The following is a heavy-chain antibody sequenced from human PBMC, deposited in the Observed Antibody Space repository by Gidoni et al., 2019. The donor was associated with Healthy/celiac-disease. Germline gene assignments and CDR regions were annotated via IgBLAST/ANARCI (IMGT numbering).Heavy chain of an antibody. CDR3: ERGQQVISYGYLDY. J-gene: IGHJ4*02. V-gene: IGHV3-33*01. CDR2: IWYDGSNK. D-gene: IGHD5-18*01. Sequence: GGVVQPGRSLRLSCAASGFTFSSYGMHWVRQAPGQGLEWVAVIWYDGSNKYYADSVKGRFTISRDKSKNTLYLQMNSLRAEDTAVYYCERGQQVISYGYLDYWGQGTLVTVSS. CDR1: GFTFSSYG.